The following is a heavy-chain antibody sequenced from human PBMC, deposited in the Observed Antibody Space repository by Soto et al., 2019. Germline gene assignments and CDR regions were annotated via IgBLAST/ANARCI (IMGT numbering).Heavy chain of an antibody. V-gene: IGHV4-59*01. Sequence: QVQLQESGPGLVKSSETLSLTCTVSGDSIRNYYWSWIRQPPGKGLEWIGYIYYSGNTNYNPSHKTQLPISVDTTNNQFSLTLTSLTAASTAGYYCAIVTAVAGYWGQGTLVTVSS. D-gene: IGHD2-15*01. J-gene: IGHJ4*02. CDR2: IYYSGNT. CDR1: GDSIRNYY. CDR3: AIVTAVAGY.